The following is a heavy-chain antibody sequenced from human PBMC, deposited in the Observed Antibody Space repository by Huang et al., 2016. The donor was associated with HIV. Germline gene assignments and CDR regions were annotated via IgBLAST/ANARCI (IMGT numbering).Heavy chain of an antibody. J-gene: IGHJ6*03. CDR2: INHNTNN. CDR1: GGSFTGYY. V-gene: IGHV4-34*01. Sequence: QVQLQQWGAGLLKPSETLSLTCAVYGGSFTGYYWTWIRQPPGKGREWLGEINHNTNNNNYPALKRRVTMSIDTYKSQCSQKLTSVAAANTAVYYCTRGGLNMVRDFRAMDVWGEGTTVTVSS. D-gene: IGHD3-10*01. CDR3: TRGGLNMVRDFRAMDV.